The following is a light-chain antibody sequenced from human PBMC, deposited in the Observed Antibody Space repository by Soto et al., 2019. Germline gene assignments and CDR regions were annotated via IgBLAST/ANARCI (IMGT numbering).Light chain of an antibody. J-gene: IGKJ4*01. V-gene: IGKV2-28*01. CDR3: MQALQTPVT. CDR1: HIVLYSSNTMNY. Sequence: TQSPDSLPVSLAESSTIICKSSHIVLYSSNTMNYLAWYLQKPGQSPQLLIYLGSNRASGVPDRFSGSGSGTDFTLKISRVEAEDVGVYYCMQALQTPVTFGGGTKVDIK. CDR2: LGS.